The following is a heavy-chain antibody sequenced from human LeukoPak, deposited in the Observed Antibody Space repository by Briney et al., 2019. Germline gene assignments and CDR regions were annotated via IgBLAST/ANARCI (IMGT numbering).Heavy chain of an antibody. J-gene: IGHJ4*02. V-gene: IGHV4-38-2*02. CDR1: GYSISSGYY. CDR3: ARCDSVTALDY. CDR2: IYHSGST. D-gene: IGHD5-18*01. Sequence: SGTLSLTCTVSGYSISSGYYWGWIRQPPGKGLEWIGSIYHSGSTYYNPSLKSRVTISVDTSKNQFSLKLSSVTAADTAVYYCARCDSVTALDYWGQGTLVTVSS.